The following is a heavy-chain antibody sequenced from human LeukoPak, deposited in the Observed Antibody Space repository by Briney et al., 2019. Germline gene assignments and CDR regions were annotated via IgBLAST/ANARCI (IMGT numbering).Heavy chain of an antibody. D-gene: IGHD1-26*01. J-gene: IGHJ6*03. CDR1: GGSISSDNYY. CDR3: ARSGSYYYYYYYMDV. CDR2: IYYSGST. V-gene: IGHV4-39*07. Sequence: SETLSLTCTVSGGSISSDNYYWGWIRQPPGKGLEFIGSIYYSGSTYYNPSLKSRVTISVDTSKNQFSLKLSSVTAADTAVYYCARSGSYYYYYYYMDVWGKGTTVTVSS.